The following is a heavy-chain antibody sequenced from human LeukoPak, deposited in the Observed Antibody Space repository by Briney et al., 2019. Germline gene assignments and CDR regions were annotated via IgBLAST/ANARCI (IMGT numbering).Heavy chain of an antibody. CDR2: INHSGST. D-gene: IGHD3-9*01. J-gene: IGHJ4*02. V-gene: IGHV4-34*01. CDR1: GGSFSGYY. CDR3: ATGPDILTGYYPFDY. Sequence: SETLSLTCAVYGGSFSGYYWSWIRQPPGKGLEWIGEINHSGSTNYNPSLKSRVTISVDTSKNQFSLKLSSVTAADTAVYYCATGPDILTGYYPFDYWGQGTLVTVSS.